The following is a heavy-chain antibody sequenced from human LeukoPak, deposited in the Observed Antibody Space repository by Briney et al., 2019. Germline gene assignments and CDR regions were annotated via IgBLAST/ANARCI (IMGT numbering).Heavy chain of an antibody. CDR2: INPNSGGT. CDR3: ASLYSSSFPYDY. Sequence: ASVKVSCKASGYTFTGDYMHWVRQAPGQGLEWMGRINPNSGGTNYAQKFQGRVTMTRDTSISTAYMELSRLRSDDTAVYYCASLYSSSFPYDYGGQGTLVTVSS. CDR1: GYTFTGDY. V-gene: IGHV1-2*06. J-gene: IGHJ4*02. D-gene: IGHD6-6*01.